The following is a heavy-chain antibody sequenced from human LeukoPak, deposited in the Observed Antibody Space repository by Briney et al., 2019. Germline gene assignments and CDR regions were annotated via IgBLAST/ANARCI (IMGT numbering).Heavy chain of an antibody. D-gene: IGHD3-3*01. V-gene: IGHV4-31*03. CDR2: IYYSGST. CDR1: GGSISSGGYY. J-gene: IGHJ3*02. CDR3: ARGGSHDFWSGWKAFDI. Sequence: SETLPLTCTVSGGSISSGGYYWSWIRQHPGKGLEWIGYIYYSGSTYYDPSLKSRVTISVDTSKNQFSLKLSSVTAADTAVYYCARGGSHDFWSGWKAFDIWGQGTMVTVSS.